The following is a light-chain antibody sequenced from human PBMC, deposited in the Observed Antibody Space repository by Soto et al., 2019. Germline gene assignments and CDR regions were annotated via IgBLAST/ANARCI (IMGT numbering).Light chain of an antibody. V-gene: IGKV1-5*03. CDR1: QSISSY. CDR2: KAT. Sequence: IEMTQYPSSLSASVEDRVTITCRASQSISSYLNWYQQKPGKAPKLLIYKATNLQSGVPSRFSGSGSGTEFSLTISSLQPDDFATYYCQRYNDYQYIFGQG. J-gene: IGKJ2*01. CDR3: QRYNDYQYI.